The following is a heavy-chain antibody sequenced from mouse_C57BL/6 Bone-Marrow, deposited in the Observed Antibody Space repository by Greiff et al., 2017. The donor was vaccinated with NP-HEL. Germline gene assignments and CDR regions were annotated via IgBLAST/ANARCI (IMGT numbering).Heavy chain of an antibody. V-gene: IGHV5-12*01. CDR3: ARHDGIAMDY. CDR2: ISNGGGST. D-gene: IGHD2-3*01. CDR1: GFTFSDYY. Sequence: EVQGVESGGGLVQPGGSLKLSCAASGFTFSDYYMYWVRQTPEKRLEWVAYISNGGGSTYYPDTVKGRFTISRDNAKNTLYLQMSRLKSEDTAMYYCARHDGIAMDYWGQGTSVTVSS. J-gene: IGHJ4*01.